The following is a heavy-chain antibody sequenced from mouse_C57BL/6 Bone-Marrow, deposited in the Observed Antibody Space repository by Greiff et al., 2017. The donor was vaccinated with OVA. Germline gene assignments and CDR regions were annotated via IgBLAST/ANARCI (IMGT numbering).Heavy chain of an antibody. CDR1: GFTFSSYA. CDR2: ISDGGSYT. V-gene: IGHV5-4*03. J-gene: IGHJ4*01. CDR3: ASIYYDYDEDAMDY. Sequence: EVKVVESGGGLVKPGGSLKLSCAASGFTFSSYAMSWVRQTPEKRLEWVATISDGGSYTYYPDNVKGRFTISRDNDKNNLYLQMSHLKSEDTAMYYCASIYYDYDEDAMDYWGQGTSVTVSS. D-gene: IGHD2-4*01.